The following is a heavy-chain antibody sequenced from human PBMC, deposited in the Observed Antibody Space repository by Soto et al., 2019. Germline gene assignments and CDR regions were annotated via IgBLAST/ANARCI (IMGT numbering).Heavy chain of an antibody. CDR3: AGGEGTTIVRGFASNRPPPLYYYYGMDV. Sequence: ASVKVSCKASGGTFSSYAISWVRQAPGQGLEWMGGIIPIFGTANYAQKFQGRVTITADESTSTAYMELSSLRSEDTAVYYCAGGEGTTIVRGFASNRPPPLYYYYGMDVGGQGTTVTVSS. CDR2: IIPIFGTA. D-gene: IGHD3-10*01. CDR1: GGTFSSYA. V-gene: IGHV1-69*13. J-gene: IGHJ6*02.